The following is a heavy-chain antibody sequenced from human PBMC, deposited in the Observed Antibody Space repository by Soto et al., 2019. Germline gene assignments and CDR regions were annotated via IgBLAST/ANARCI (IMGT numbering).Heavy chain of an antibody. CDR2: IHDTATT. J-gene: IGHJ4*02. Sequence: QVQLQESGPGLVQPSQTLSLTCTVSGGSISSDDYYWTWVRQPPGKGLEWIGNIHDTATTSYNPSLKSRLILSVDTSSNQFPLRLKSVTATDTAVYFCASQYYDFSSGALDFWGQGILVPVSS. D-gene: IGHD3-3*01. V-gene: IGHV4-30-4*01. CDR1: GGSISSDDYY. CDR3: ASQYYDFSSGALDF.